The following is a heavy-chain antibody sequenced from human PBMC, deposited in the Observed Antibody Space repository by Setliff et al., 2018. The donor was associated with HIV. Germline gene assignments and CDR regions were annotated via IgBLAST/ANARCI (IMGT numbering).Heavy chain of an antibody. CDR1: GDSVSSDSAA. CDR3: ARGGITAYYFDH. V-gene: IGHV6-1*01. J-gene: IGHJ4*02. CDR2: TYYRSKWYT. D-gene: IGHD5-18*01. Sequence: SQTLSLSCAISGDSVSSDSAAWNWISQSPSRGLEWLARTYYRSKWYTDYAVSVNSRITINPDTSRNLFSLQLSSVIPDDSAVYFCARGGITAYYFDHWAQGTLVTVSS.